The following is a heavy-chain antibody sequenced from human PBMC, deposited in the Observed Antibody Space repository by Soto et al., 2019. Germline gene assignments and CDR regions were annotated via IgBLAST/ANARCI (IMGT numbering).Heavy chain of an antibody. J-gene: IGHJ4*02. Sequence: QVQLVESGGGVVQPGRSLRLSCAASGFTFSSYGRHWVRQAPGKGLEWVAVISYDGSNKYYADSVKGRFTISRDNSKNTLYLQMNSLRAEDTAVYYCAKKSQGWDYWGQGTLVTVSS. CDR1: GFTFSSYG. CDR2: ISYDGSNK. V-gene: IGHV3-30*18. CDR3: AKKSQGWDY.